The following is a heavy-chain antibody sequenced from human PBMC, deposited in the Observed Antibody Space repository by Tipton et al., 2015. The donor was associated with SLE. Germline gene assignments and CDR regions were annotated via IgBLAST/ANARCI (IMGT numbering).Heavy chain of an antibody. D-gene: IGHD2-15*01. CDR3: ARASYCSGGGCYPHYFDY. CDR2: ISAYNGNT. CDR1: GYTFTSYG. Sequence: QLVQSGAEVKKPGASVKVSCKASGYTFTSYGISWVRQAPGQGLEWMGWISAYNGNTNYAQKLQGRVTMTTDTSTSTAYMELRSLRSDDTAVYYCARASYCSGGGCYPHYFDYWGQGTLVTVSS. J-gene: IGHJ4*02. V-gene: IGHV1-18*01.